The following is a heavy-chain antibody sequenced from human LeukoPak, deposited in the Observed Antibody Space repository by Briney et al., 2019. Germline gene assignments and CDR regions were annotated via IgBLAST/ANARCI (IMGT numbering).Heavy chain of an antibody. D-gene: IGHD3-22*01. CDR1: GGAFSGYY. V-gene: IGHV4-34*01. CDR2: LYYNGNT. J-gene: IGHJ4*02. Sequence: SQTLSLTCAVYGGAFSGYYWSWIRQPPGKGLEGIGSLYYNGNTYYNPSLKSRVTISVDTSKNQFSLKLSSVTAADTAVYYCARERSDSSGSLGYFDYWGQETLVTVS. CDR3: ARERSDSSGSLGYFDY.